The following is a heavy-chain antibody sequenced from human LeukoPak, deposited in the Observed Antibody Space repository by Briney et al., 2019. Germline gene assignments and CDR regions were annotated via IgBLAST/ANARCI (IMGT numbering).Heavy chain of an antibody. V-gene: IGHV1-2*06. J-gene: IGHJ4*02. CDR2: INPNSGGT. Sequence: GASVKFSCKASGYTFTGYDMHWVRQAPGQRLEWMGRINPNSGGTAYAQKFQGRVTMTRDTSISTAYMELSRLRSDDTAVYYCARGGSGWIFDYWGQGTLVTVSS. CDR1: GYTFTGYD. D-gene: IGHD6-19*01. CDR3: ARGGSGWIFDY.